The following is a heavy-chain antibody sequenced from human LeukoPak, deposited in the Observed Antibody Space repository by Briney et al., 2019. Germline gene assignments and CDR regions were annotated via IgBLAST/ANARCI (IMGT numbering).Heavy chain of an antibody. J-gene: IGHJ4*02. CDR1: GFTFSSYA. D-gene: IGHD3-22*01. CDR2: ISGSGGST. CDR3: AKDKRVTMIVVVNHFDY. V-gene: IGHV3-23*01. Sequence: GGSLRLSCAASGFTFSSYAMSWVRQAPGKGLEWVSAISGSGGSTYYADSVKGRFTISRDNSKNTLYLQINSLRAEDTAVYYCAKDKRVTMIVVVNHFDYWGQGTLVTVSS.